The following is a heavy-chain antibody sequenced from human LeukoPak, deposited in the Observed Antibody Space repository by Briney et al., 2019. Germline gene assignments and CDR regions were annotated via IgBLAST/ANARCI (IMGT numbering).Heavy chain of an antibody. CDR3: AKDRGVFGVTYSLDY. CDR2: IRYDGVND. D-gene: IGHD3-3*01. J-gene: IGHJ4*02. V-gene: IGHV3-30*02. Sequence: GGSLRLSCAASGFTFGSYGMHWVRQAPGKGLEWVSYIRYDGVNDYYADSVRGRFTISRDISKNTLYLQMNSLRAEDTAVYYCAKDRGVFGVTYSLDYWGQGTLVTVSS. CDR1: GFTFGSYG.